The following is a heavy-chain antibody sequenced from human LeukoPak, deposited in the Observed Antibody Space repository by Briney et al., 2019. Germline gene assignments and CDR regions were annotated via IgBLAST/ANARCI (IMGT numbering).Heavy chain of an antibody. D-gene: IGHD3-10*01. CDR2: INHSGST. V-gene: IGHV4-34*01. CDR3: ARGRITMVRGVLDY. J-gene: IGHJ4*02. Sequence: SETLSLTCAVYGGSFSGYYWSWVRQPPGKGLEWIGEINHSGSTNYNPSLKSRVTISVDTSKNQFSLKLSSVTAADTAVYYCARGRITMVRGVLDYWGQGTLVTVSS. CDR1: GGSFSGYY.